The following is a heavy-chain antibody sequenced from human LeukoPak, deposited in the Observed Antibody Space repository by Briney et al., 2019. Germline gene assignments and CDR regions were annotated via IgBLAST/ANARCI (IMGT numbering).Heavy chain of an antibody. Sequence: ASVKVSCKATGGTFSSYAISWVRQAPGQGLEWMGGIIPIFGTANYAQKFQGRVTITADESTSTAYMELSSLRSEDTAVYYCARERSQENRPYCSSTSCPNWFDPWGQGTLVTVS. CDR3: ARERSQENRPYCSSTSCPNWFDP. D-gene: IGHD2-2*01. CDR2: IIPIFGTA. J-gene: IGHJ5*02. V-gene: IGHV1-69*13. CDR1: GGTFSSYA.